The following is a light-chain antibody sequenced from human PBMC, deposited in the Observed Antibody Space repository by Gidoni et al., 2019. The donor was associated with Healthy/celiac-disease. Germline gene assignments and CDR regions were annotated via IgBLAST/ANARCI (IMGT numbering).Light chain of an antibody. CDR1: QSVSSN. Sequence: EIVITQSPATMSVSPGDRATLPCRASQSVSSNLAWYQQKPGQAPRLLIYGASTRPTGIPARFSGSGSGTEFTLTISSLQSEDFAVYYCQQYNNWPPWTFGQGTKVEIK. J-gene: IGKJ1*01. CDR2: GAS. CDR3: QQYNNWPPWT. V-gene: IGKV3-15*01.